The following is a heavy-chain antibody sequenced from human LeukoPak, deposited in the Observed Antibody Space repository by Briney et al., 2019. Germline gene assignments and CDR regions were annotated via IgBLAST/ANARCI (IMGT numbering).Heavy chain of an antibody. CDR3: ARCGTLDAFDI. CDR2: IYYSGST. Sequence: SETLSLTCTVSGGSISSYYWSWIRQPPGKGLEWIGYIYYSGSTNYNPSLKSRVTISVDTSKNQFSLKLSSVTAADTAVYYCARCGTLDAFDIWGQGTMVTVSS. CDR1: GGSISSYY. D-gene: IGHD1-1*01. V-gene: IGHV4-59*08. J-gene: IGHJ3*02.